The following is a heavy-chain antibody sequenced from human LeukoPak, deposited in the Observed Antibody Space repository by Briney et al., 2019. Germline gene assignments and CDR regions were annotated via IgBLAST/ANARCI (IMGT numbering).Heavy chain of an antibody. J-gene: IGHJ4*02. CDR2: ISYDGGNK. Sequence: PGGSLRLSCAASGFTFSTYGMHWVRQAPGKGLEWVAVISYDGGNKYYVDSVKGRFTISRDNSKNTLDLQMNSLRAEDTAVYYCAREKANYYGSGSYYNYFDYWGQGTLVTVSS. V-gene: IGHV3-30*03. CDR3: AREKANYYGSGSYYNYFDY. D-gene: IGHD3-10*01. CDR1: GFTFSTYG.